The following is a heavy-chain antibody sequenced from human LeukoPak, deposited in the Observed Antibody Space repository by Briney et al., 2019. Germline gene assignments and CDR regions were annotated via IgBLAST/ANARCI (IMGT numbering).Heavy chain of an antibody. Sequence: GGSLRLSCAASGFTFSSYAMSCVRQAPGKGLEWVSAISGSGGSTYYADSVKGRFTISRDNSKNTLYLQMNSLRAEDTAVYYCAKLSGEFWYFDLWGRGTLVTVSS. D-gene: IGHD7-27*01. V-gene: IGHV3-23*01. CDR2: ISGSGGST. J-gene: IGHJ2*01. CDR1: GFTFSSYA. CDR3: AKLSGEFWYFDL.